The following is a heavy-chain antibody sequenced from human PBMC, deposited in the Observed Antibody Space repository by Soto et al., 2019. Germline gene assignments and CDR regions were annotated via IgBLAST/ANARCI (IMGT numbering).Heavy chain of an antibody. D-gene: IGHD4-17*01. CDR3: ARGGCAPDITVTTTWFDP. J-gene: IGHJ5*02. CDR2: FNPIFRTG. Sequence: QVQLVHGGAEVKKPASSVKVSCKASVGTFSSSAISGVRQAPGQGREWMGGFNPIFRTGHYAQKFQARVTITADVSTSTAYMELSSLRSQDTAVYYCARGGCAPDITVTTTWFDPWGQGTLVTASS. V-gene: IGHV1-69*12. CDR1: VGTFSSSA.